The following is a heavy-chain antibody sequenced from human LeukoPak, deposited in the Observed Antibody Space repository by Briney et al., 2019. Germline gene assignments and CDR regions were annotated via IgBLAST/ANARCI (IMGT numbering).Heavy chain of an antibody. CDR3: ARSKAYSGYFDY. J-gene: IGHJ4*02. V-gene: IGHV4-59*08. Sequence: SETLSLTCTVSGGSISSYYWSWIRQPPGKGLEYIGSIYYSGRTYYNPSLKSRVSISIDTSKNQFSLKLNSVTAADTAVYYCARSKAYSGYFDYWGQGTLVTVSS. CDR1: GGSISSYY. D-gene: IGHD4-11*01. CDR2: IYYSGRT.